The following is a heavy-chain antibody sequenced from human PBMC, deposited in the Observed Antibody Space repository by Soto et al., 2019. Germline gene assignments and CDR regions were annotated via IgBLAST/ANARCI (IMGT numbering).Heavy chain of an antibody. Sequence: PGGSLRLCCAACGFTFSSYWMYWVRQTPGKGLVWVSRINGDGSTTRYADSVKGRFTISRDNSKNTVYLQMNSLRAEDTAIYYCAKDKSTVATLVESWGQGILVTVSS. V-gene: IGHV3-74*01. CDR2: INGDGSTT. J-gene: IGHJ4*02. CDR3: AKDKSTVATLVES. D-gene: IGHD4-17*01. CDR1: GFTFSSYW.